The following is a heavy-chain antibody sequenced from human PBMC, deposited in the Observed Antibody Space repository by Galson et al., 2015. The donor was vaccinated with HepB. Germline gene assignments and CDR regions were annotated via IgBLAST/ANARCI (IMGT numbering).Heavy chain of an antibody. CDR1: GYSFTSYW. CDR3: ARRDLLWFGETRGLGMDV. V-gene: IGHV5-10-1*01. CDR2: IDPSDSYT. Sequence: QSGAEVKKPGESLRISCKGSGYSFTSYWISWVRQMPGKGLEWMGRIDPSDSYTNYSPSFQGHVTISADKSISTAYLQWSSLKASDTAMYYCARRDLLWFGETRGLGMDVWGQGTTVTVSS. J-gene: IGHJ6*02. D-gene: IGHD3-10*01.